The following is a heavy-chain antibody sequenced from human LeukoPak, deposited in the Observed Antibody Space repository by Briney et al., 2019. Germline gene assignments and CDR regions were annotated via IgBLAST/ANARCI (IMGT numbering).Heavy chain of an antibody. CDR3: ASDSGYERTPPFDY. CDR1: GFTFSSYW. CDR2: IKQDGSEK. J-gene: IGHJ4*02. D-gene: IGHD5-12*01. V-gene: IGHV3-7*01. Sequence: GGSLRLSCAASGFTFSSYWMSWVRQAPGKGVEWVANIKQDGSEKYYVDSVKGRFTISRDNAKNSLYLQMNSLRADDTAVYYCASDSGYERTPPFDYWGQGTLVTVSS.